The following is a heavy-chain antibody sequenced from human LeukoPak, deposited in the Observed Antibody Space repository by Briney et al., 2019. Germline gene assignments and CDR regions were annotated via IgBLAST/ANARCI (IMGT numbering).Heavy chain of an antibody. Sequence: SETLSLTCTVSGGSVSSGSYYWSWIRQPPGKGLEWIAYIYYSGSTSYNPSLKSRVTISVDTSKNQFSLKLNSVTAADTAMYYCARLFHPALSGNYPFDYWGQGTLVTVSS. CDR1: GGSVSSGSYY. D-gene: IGHD1-26*01. CDR3: ARLFHPALSGNYPFDY. J-gene: IGHJ4*02. CDR2: IYYSGST. V-gene: IGHV4-61*01.